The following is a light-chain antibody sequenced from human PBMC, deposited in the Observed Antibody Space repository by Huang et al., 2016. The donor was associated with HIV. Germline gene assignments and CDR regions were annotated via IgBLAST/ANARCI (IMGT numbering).Light chain of an antibody. V-gene: IGKV1-39*01. CDR2: AAS. J-gene: IGKJ2*01. CDR1: QSFSSS. CDR3: QQSDSTPYT. Sequence: DIQMTQSPSSLSASVGDRVTISCRSSQSFSSSLHWYQQRPGKAPKLLFYAASSLQSGVPSRFSGSGSGTDFSLTINSLQPEDFATYYCQQSDSTPYTFGQGTKLEIK.